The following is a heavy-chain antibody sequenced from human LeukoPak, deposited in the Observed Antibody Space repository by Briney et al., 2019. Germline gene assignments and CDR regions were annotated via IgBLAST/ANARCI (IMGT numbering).Heavy chain of an antibody. CDR2: ISYDGSNK. Sequence: GGSLRLSCAASGFTFSSYGMHWVRQAPGKGLEWVAVISYDGSNKYYADSVKGRFTISRDNSKNTLYLQMNSLRAEDTAVYYCAREGGHCSGGSCYGNWFDPWGQGTLVTVSS. CDR3: AREGGHCSGGSCYGNWFDP. J-gene: IGHJ5*02. CDR1: GFTFSSYG. D-gene: IGHD2-15*01. V-gene: IGHV3-30*03.